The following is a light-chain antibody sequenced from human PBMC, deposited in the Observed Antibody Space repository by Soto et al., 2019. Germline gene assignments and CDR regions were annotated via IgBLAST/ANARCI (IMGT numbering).Light chain of an antibody. CDR1: QSVGSS. CDR3: QQYNNWPPIT. J-gene: IGKJ5*01. CDR2: GAS. Sequence: EIVMSQAPATLSVSPGERSTLSCRASQSVGSSLAWYRQKPGQAPRLXXYGASTRATGVPARFSGSGSGTEFTLTISSLQSEDFALYDCQQYNNWPPITFGQGTRLEIK. V-gene: IGKV3D-15*01.